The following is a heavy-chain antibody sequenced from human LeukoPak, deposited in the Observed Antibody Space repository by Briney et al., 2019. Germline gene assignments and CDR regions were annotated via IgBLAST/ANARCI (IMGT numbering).Heavy chain of an antibody. CDR1: GGSISSYY. J-gene: IGHJ6*03. D-gene: IGHD6-13*01. V-gene: IGHV4-59*01. CDR3: ARDSESSSGLYYYYYMDV. CDR2: IYYSGST. Sequence: SETLSLTCTVSGGSISSYYWSWIRQPPGKGLEWIGYIYYSGSTNYNPSLKSRVTISVDTSKNQFSLKLSSVTAADTAVYYCARDSESSSGLYYYYYMDVWGKGTTVTISS.